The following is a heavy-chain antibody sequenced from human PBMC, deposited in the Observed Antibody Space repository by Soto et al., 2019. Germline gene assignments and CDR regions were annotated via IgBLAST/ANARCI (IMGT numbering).Heavy chain of an antibody. CDR1: GYTFTSYG. CDR2: ISAYNGNT. D-gene: IGHD2-15*01. V-gene: IGHV1-18*01. J-gene: IGHJ5*02. Sequence: GASVKVSCKASGYTFTSYGISWVRQAPGQGLEWMGWISAYNGNTNYAQKLQGRVIMTTDTSTSTAYMELRSLRSDDTAVYYCARVVAFFLKICSGGSCYSNWFDLSGQGTQVTVPS. CDR3: ARVVAFFLKICSGGSCYSNWFDL.